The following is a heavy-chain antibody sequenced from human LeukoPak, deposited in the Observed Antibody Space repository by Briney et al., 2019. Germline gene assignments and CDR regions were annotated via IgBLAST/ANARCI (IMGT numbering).Heavy chain of an antibody. CDR1: GDSISGYSYY. V-gene: IGHV4-39*01. D-gene: IGHD1-26*01. CDR2: IYYSGST. CDR3: ARHSPGRTLFDY. J-gene: IGHJ4*02. Sequence: PSETLSLTCTVSGDSISGYSYYWGWICQPPGRGLEWIGSIYYSGSTYYNPSLKSRVTISVDTSKNQFSLKLNSVTAADTAVYYCARHSPGRTLFDYWGQGTLVTVSS.